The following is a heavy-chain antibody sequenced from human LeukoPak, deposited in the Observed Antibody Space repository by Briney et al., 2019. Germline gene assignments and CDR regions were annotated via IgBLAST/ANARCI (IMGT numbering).Heavy chain of an antibody. CDR2: IDYSSYYI. CDR1: GFSFSSYS. J-gene: IGHJ4*02. CDR3: AREKGYCSSTSCSPPAPFDY. V-gene: IGHV3-21*01. Sequence: GGSLRLSCAASGFSFSSYSMNWVRQAPGKGLEWVSSIDYSSYYIYTADSVKGRFTTSRDNAKNTLYLQMNSLRAEDTAVYYCAREKGYCSSTSCSPPAPFDYWGQGTLVTVSS. D-gene: IGHD2-2*01.